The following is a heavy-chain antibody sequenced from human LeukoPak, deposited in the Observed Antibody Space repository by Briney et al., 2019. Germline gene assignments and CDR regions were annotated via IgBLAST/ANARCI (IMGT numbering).Heavy chain of an antibody. CDR2: INPSGGST. J-gene: IGHJ6*03. CDR3: ARDHRGYGSGSSYYYYYYMDV. V-gene: IGHV1-46*01. D-gene: IGHD3-10*01. CDR1: GYTFTSYY. Sequence: ASVKVSCKASGYTFTSYYMHWVRQAPGQGLEWMGIINPSGGSTSYAQKFQGRVTMTRDMSTSTVYMELSSLRSEDTAVYYCARDHRGYGSGSSYYYYYYMDVWGKGTTVTVSS.